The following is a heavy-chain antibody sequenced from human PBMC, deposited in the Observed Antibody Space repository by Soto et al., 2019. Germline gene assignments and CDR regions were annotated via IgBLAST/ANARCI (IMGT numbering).Heavy chain of an antibody. D-gene: IGHD6-19*01. J-gene: IGHJ4*02. Sequence: EVQLLESGGGLVQPGGSLRLSCAASGFTFSSYAMSWVRQAPGKGLEWVSAIRGSGGSTYYADSVKGRFTISRDNSKNTRYLQMNSLRAEDTAVYYCARRSSGWYFDYWGQGTLGTVSS. CDR1: GFTFSSYA. CDR2: IRGSGGST. CDR3: ARRSSGWYFDY. V-gene: IGHV3-23*01.